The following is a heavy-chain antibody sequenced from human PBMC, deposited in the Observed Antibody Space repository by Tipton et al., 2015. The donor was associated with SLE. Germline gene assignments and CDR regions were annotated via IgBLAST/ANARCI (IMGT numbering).Heavy chain of an antibody. CDR1: GFAFSSYA. CDR3: ARESCYHEYFQH. D-gene: IGHD3-10*01. J-gene: IGHJ1*01. Sequence: VQLVQSGGGLVQPGGSLRLSCKASGFAFSSYAMTWVRQAPGEGLEWVAGTSYDGGAKYYADSVKGRFTISRDNSRNTLFLQMNSLRPDDTAFYFCARESCYHEYFQHSGQGTLVTVSS. CDR2: TSYDGGAK. V-gene: IGHV3-30*03.